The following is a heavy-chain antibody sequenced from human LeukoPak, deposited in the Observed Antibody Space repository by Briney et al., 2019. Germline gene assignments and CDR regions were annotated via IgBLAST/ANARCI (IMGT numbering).Heavy chain of an antibody. CDR3: ARDCGYSSGWFDY. V-gene: IGHV4-34*01. J-gene: IGHJ4*02. CDR2: INHSGST. D-gene: IGHD6-19*01. Sequence: SETLSLTCAVYGGSFSGYYWSWIRQPPGKGLEWIGEINHSGSTNYNPSLKSRVTISVDTSKNQFSLKLSSVTAADTAVYYCARDCGYSSGWFDYWGQGTLVTVSS. CDR1: GGSFSGYY.